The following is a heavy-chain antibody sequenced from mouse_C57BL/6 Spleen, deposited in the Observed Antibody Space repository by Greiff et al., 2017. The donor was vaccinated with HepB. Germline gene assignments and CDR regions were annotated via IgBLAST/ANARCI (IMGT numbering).Heavy chain of an antibody. CDR1: GFSLTSYG. D-gene: IGHD1-1*01. J-gene: IGHJ1*03. CDR3: AKRSSDYYGSSYVYFDV. V-gene: IGHV2-5*01. CDR2: IWRGGST. Sequence: VQLQQSGPGLVQPSQSLSITCTVSGFSLTSYGVHWVRQSPGKGLEWLGVIWRGGSTDYNAAFMSRLSITKDNSKSQVFFKMNSLQADDTAIYYCAKRSSDYYGSSYVYFDVWGTGTTVTVSS.